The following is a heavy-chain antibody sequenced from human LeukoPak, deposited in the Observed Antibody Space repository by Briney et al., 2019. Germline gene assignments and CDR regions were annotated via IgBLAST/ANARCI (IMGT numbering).Heavy chain of an antibody. CDR1: GGSISSSSYY. V-gene: IGHV4-39*01. CDR2: IYYSGST. Sequence: SETLSLTCTVSGGSISSSSYYWGWIRQPPGKGLEWIGSIYYSGSTYYNPSLKSRVTISVDTSKNQFSLKLSSVTAADTAVYYCARVILWPLTPFSANYYYYYGMDVWGQGTTVTVSS. J-gene: IGHJ6*02. CDR3: ARVILWPLTPFSANYYYYYGMDV. D-gene: IGHD7-27*01.